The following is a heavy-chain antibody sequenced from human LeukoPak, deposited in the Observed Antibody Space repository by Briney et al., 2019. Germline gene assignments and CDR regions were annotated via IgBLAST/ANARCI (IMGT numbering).Heavy chain of an antibody. Sequence: GESLKIFCQAPGYSFTSYWISWVRQMPGKGLERMGIIYPGDSDTRYSPSFQGQVTISADKSISTAYLQWISLKASDTAMYYCAGLWSGYYYYGMDVWGQGTTVTVSS. CDR1: GYSFTSYW. CDR2: IYPGDSDT. V-gene: IGHV5-51*01. J-gene: IGHJ6*02. CDR3: AGLWSGYYYYGMDV. D-gene: IGHD3-3*01.